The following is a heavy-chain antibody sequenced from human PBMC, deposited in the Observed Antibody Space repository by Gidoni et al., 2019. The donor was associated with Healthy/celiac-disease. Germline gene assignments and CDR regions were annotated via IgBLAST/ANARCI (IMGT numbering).Heavy chain of an antibody. CDR3: ARGSSSWYDHYFDY. CDR1: GGSISSYY. J-gene: IGHJ4*02. CDR2: IYTSGST. V-gene: IGHV4-4*07. D-gene: IGHD6-13*01. Sequence: QVQLQESGPGLVKPSGTLSLTCTVSGGSISSYYWSWIRQPAGKGLEWIGRIYTSGSTNYNPSLKSRVTMSVDTSKNQFALKLSSVTAADTAVYYCARGSSSWYDHYFDYWGQGTLVTVSS.